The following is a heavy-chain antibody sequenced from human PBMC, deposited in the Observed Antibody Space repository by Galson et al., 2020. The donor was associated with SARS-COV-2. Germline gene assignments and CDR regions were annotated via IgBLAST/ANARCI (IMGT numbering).Heavy chain of an antibody. J-gene: IGHJ3*01. CDR2: ISGSGGST. CDR1: GFTFSGYG. V-gene: IGHV3-23*01. D-gene: IGHD3-22*01. Sequence: ESLKISCAASGFTFSGYGINWVRQAPGKGLEWVSSISGSGGSTHYADSVQGRFTISRDNSKDTLYLQVNSLRAEDTAVYYCVKDNYYGSVYGLPYAFDFWGQGTVVTVSS. CDR3: VKDNYYGSVYGLPYAFDF.